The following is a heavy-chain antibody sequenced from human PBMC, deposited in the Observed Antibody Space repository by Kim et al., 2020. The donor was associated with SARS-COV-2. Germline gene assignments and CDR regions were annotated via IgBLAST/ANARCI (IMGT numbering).Heavy chain of an antibody. Sequence: GESLKISCKGSGYSFTSYWIGWVRQMPGKGLEWMGIIYPGDSDTRYSPSFQGQVTISADKSISTAYLQWSSLKASDTAMYYCARQWWSYGGTYYYYYGMDVWGQGTTVTVAS. CDR1: GYSFTSYW. J-gene: IGHJ6*02. CDR3: ARQWWSYGGTYYYYYGMDV. CDR2: IYPGDSDT. D-gene: IGHD1-26*01. V-gene: IGHV5-51*01.